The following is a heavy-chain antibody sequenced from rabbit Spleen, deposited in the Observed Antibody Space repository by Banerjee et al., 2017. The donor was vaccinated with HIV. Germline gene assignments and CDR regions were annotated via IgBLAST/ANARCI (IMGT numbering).Heavy chain of an antibody. CDR3: ARASNNYGEFDL. V-gene: IGHV1S45*01. CDR2: ISAGSSGST. Sequence: QEQLVESGGDLVKPEGSLTLTCTASGFSFSTTYYMCWVRQAPGKGLEWIACISAGSSGSTYYASWAKGRFTISKTSSTTVTLQMTSLSAADSATYFCARASNNYGEFDLWGPGTLVTVS. D-gene: IGHD6-1*01. CDR1: GFSFSTTYY. J-gene: IGHJ4*01.